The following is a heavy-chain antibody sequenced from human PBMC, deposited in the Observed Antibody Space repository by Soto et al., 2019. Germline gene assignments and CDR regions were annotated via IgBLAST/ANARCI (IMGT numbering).Heavy chain of an antibody. CDR1: GGSISYEYYH. D-gene: IGHD2-21*02. CDR2: IHYSGSI. J-gene: IGHJ6*02. Sequence: SETLSLTCTVSGGSISYEYYHWTWIRQSPGKGLEWVGYIHYSGSIIYNPSFKSRVTISVDTSKNQFSLQLSSVTAADTAVYFCAREDDGGDRDYYGLDVWGQGTTVTAP. V-gene: IGHV4-30-4*08. CDR3: AREDDGGDRDYYGLDV.